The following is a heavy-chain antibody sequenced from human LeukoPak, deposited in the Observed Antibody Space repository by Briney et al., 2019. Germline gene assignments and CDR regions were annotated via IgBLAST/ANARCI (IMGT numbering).Heavy chain of an antibody. Sequence: SETLSLTCTVSGGSISSHYWSWIRQPPGKGLEWIGYIYYSGSTNYNPSLKSRVTISVDTSKNQFSLKLSSVTAADTAVYYCARALGGSYPFYYYYYMDVWGKGTTVTVSS. D-gene: IGHD1-26*01. CDR2: IYYSGST. CDR3: ARALGGSYPFYYYYYMDV. V-gene: IGHV4-59*11. J-gene: IGHJ6*03. CDR1: GGSISSHY.